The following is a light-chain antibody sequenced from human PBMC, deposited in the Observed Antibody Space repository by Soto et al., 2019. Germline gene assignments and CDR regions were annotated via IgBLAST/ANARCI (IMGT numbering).Light chain of an antibody. CDR1: RSNIGRNY. CDR3: AAWDDTLNGQV. J-gene: IGLJ3*02. CDR2: RNN. Sequence: QSVLTQPPSASGTPGQTVTVSCSGSRSNIGRNYVYWYQQLPGTAPKLLIQRNNERPSGVPDRFSGSKSGTSVSLAISGLRSEDEATYYCAAWDDTLNGQVFGGGTKVTVL. V-gene: IGLV1-47*01.